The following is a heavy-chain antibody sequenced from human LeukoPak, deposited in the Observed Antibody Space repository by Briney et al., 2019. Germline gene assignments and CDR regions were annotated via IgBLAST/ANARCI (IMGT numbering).Heavy chain of an antibody. CDR2: INHSGST. V-gene: IGHV4-34*01. J-gene: IGHJ4*02. Sequence: KPSETLSLTCGVYGGSFSGYYWNWIRQSPGKGLEWIGEINHSGSTNYNPSLKSRATMSVDTSQKQFSLRLTSLRAADTAVYYCARGRYLTTLGGAAAGFLDYWGQGTVVTVSS. D-gene: IGHD6-13*01. CDR3: ARGRYLTTLGGAAAGFLDY. CDR1: GGSFSGYY.